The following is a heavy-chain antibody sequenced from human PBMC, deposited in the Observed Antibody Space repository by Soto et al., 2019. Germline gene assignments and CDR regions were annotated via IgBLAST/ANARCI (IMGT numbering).Heavy chain of an antibody. V-gene: IGHV4-34*01. CDR1: GGSFTSYY. Sequence: SETLSLTCSVYGGSFTSYYWTWIRQSPGKGLEWIGEINYRGSSYYNPSLKSRVTISVDTSKNQFSLKLTSVTAADTAVYYCARDKITGLFDYWGQGTLVTVSS. CDR2: INYRGSS. J-gene: IGHJ4*02. CDR3: ARDKITGLFDY. D-gene: IGHD2-8*02.